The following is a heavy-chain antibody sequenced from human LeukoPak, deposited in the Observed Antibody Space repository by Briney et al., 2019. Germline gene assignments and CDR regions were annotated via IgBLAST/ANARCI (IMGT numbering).Heavy chain of an antibody. CDR1: GGSISSYY. Sequence: SETLSLTCTVSGGSISSYYWGWIRQPPGKGLEWIGSIYYSGSTYYNPSLKSRVTISVDTSKNQFSLKLSSVTAADTAVYYCARHNSITIFGVVLYYGMDVWGQGTTVTVSS. CDR3: ARHNSITIFGVVLYYGMDV. CDR2: IYYSGST. D-gene: IGHD3-3*01. J-gene: IGHJ6*02. V-gene: IGHV4-39*01.